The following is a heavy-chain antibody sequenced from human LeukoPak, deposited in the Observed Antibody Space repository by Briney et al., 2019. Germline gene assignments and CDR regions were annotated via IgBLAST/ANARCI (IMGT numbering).Heavy chain of an antibody. V-gene: IGHV1-8*01. CDR3: ARDPDMVRGVIITYGAFDI. D-gene: IGHD3-10*01. CDR2: MNPNSGNT. Sequence: ASVKVSCKASGYTFTSYDINWVRQAAGQGLEWMGWMNPNSGNTGYAQKFQGRVTMTRNTSISTAYMELSSLRSEDTAVYYCARDPDMVRGVIITYGAFDIWGQGTMVTVSS. J-gene: IGHJ3*02. CDR1: GYTFTSYD.